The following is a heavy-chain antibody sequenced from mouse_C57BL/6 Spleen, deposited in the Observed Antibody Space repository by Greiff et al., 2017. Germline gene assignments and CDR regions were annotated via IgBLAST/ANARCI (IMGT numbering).Heavy chain of an antibody. CDR3: ARDGGGKIFDY. J-gene: IGHJ2*01. D-gene: IGHD2-1*01. CDR1: GFTFSDYY. CDR2: INYDGSST. Sequence: EVKLVESEGGLVQPGSSMKLSCTASGFTFSDYYMAWVRQVPEKGLEWVANINYDGSSTYYLDSLKSRFIISRDNAKNILYLQMSSLKSEDTATYYCARDGGGKIFDYWGQGTTLTVSS. V-gene: IGHV5-16*01.